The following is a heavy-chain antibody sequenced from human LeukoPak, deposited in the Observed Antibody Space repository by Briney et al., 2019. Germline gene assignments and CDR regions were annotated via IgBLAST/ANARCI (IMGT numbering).Heavy chain of an antibody. J-gene: IGHJ4*02. V-gene: IGHV1-69*13. CDR1: GGTFSSYA. CDR3: ARSAVGATQPFDY. Sequence: ASVKVSCKASGGTFSSYAISWVRQAPGQGLEWMGGIIPIFGTANYAQKFQGRVTITADESTSTAYMELSSLRSEDTAVYYCARSAVGATQPFDYWGQGTLVTVSS. D-gene: IGHD1-26*01. CDR2: IIPIFGTA.